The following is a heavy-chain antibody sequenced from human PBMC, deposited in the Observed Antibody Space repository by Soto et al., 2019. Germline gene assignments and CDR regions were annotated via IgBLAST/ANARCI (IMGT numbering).Heavy chain of an antibody. CDR1: GDTLSSYT. CDR3: AVGRGLGDGFDP. CDR2: INGGNGHT. V-gene: IGHV1-3*01. J-gene: IGHJ5*02. Sequence: QVQFVQSGAEVKKPGASVRISCAASGDTLSSYTIHWLRQAPGQRLEWMGWINGGNGHTKYSQNFQGAVTLTRDTSANVVYMEVRGLRYEDTAGYYCAVGRGLGDGFDPWGKGTLVTVSS. D-gene: IGHD2-15*01.